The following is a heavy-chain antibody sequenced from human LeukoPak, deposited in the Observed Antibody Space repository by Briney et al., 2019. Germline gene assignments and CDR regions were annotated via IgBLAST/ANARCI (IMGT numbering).Heavy chain of an antibody. CDR3: ASGYYYRTFDY. D-gene: IGHD3-22*01. CDR2: INHSGST. CDR1: GGSFSGYY. J-gene: IGHJ4*02. Sequence: PSETLSLTCAVHGGSFSGYYWSWIRQPPGKGLEWIGEINHSGSTNYNPSLKSRVTISVDTSKNQFSLKLSSVTAADTAVYYCASGYYYRTFDYWGQGTLVTVSS. V-gene: IGHV4-34*01.